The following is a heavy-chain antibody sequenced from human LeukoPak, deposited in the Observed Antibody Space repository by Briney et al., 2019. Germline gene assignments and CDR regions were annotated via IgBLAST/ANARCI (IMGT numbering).Heavy chain of an antibody. D-gene: IGHD6-19*01. V-gene: IGHV1-2*02. Sequence: GSVKVSCKASGYTFTGYYMHWVRQAPGQGLEWMGWINPNSGGTNYAQKFQGRVTMTRDTSISTAYMELSRLRSGDTAVYYCAAEQWLVRDNWFDPWGQGTLVTVSS. CDR1: GYTFTGYY. J-gene: IGHJ5*02. CDR3: AAEQWLVRDNWFDP. CDR2: INPNSGGT.